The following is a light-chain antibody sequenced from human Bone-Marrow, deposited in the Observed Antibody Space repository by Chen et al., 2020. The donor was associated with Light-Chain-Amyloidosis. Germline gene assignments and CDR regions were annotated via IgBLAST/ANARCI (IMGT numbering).Light chain of an antibody. CDR2: DAS. CDR3: QQANSFPLT. V-gene: IGKV3-11*01. CDR1: QSVSSY. Sequence: EIVLTQSPATLSLSPGERATLSCRASQSVSSYLAWYQQKPGKTPRLLIYDASNRATGIPARFRGSGSGTDFTLTISSMQPEDFATYYCQQANSFPLTFGQGTKVEIK. J-gene: IGKJ1*01.